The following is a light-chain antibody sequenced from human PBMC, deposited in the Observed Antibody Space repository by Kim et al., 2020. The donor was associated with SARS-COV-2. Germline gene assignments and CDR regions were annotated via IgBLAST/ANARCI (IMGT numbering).Light chain of an antibody. V-gene: IGLV3-1*01. CDR2: QDS. J-gene: IGLJ1*01. Sequence: SYELTQPPSVSVSPGQTASITCSGDKLGDNYACWYQQKPGQSPVLVIYQDSKRPSGIPARFSGSNSGNTATLTISGPQAMDEADYYCQAWDSSTYVFGTG. CDR1: KLGDNY. CDR3: QAWDSSTYV.